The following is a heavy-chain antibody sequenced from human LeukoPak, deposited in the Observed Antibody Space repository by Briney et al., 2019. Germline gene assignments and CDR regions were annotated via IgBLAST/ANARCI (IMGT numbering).Heavy chain of an antibody. J-gene: IGHJ4*02. CDR2: IYNTGTT. Sequence: GGSLRLPCAVSGFTVSGNHVTWVRQAPGKGLAWVSTIYNTGTTNYADSVKGRFTISRDNSKSTVYLQMNSLRAEDMAIYYCAGYGGFSKWGQGTHVTVSS. CDR3: AGYGGFSK. CDR1: GFTVSGNH. V-gene: IGHV3-53*01. D-gene: IGHD4-23*01.